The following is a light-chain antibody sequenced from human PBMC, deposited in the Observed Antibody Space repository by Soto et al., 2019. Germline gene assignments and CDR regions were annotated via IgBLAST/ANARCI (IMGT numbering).Light chain of an antibody. CDR2: GAS. V-gene: IGKV3-15*01. CDR3: QRYNDWPLT. J-gene: IGKJ4*01. CDR1: QGIGIT. Sequence: IVMTQSPATLSVSPGERVTLSCRASQGIGITLAWYQQKPGQTPRLLIYGASSRATGIPARFSGSGSGTDFTLTISSLQSEDSAVYYCQRYNDWPLTFGGGTKVEIK.